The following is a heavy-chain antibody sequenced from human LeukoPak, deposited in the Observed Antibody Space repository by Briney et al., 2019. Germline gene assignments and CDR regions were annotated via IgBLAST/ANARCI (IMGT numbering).Heavy chain of an antibody. Sequence: PSETLSLTCAVSGYSISSGYYWGWIRQPPGKGLEWIGSIYHSGSTYYNPSLKSRVTISVDTSKNQFSLKLSSVTAADTAVYYCAGGARWSPLTYYFDYWGQGTLVTVSS. D-gene: IGHD4-23*01. CDR1: GYSISSGYY. V-gene: IGHV4-38-2*01. CDR3: AGGARWSPLTYYFDY. J-gene: IGHJ4*02. CDR2: IYHSGST.